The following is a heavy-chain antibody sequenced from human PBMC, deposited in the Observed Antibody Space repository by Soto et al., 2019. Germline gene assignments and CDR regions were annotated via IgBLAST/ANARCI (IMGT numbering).Heavy chain of an antibody. CDR2: ISNNGINK. CDR1: GFTFRTYG. J-gene: IGHJ6*02. D-gene: IGHD4-17*01. V-gene: IGHV3-30*18. Sequence: PGGSLRLSCAASGFTFRTYGMHWVRQAPGKGLEWLAVISNNGINKYYADSVKGRFTISRDNSRDTLFLQLNSLRAEDTALYYCAKALGRGDHVGMDVWGLGTTVTVSS. CDR3: AKALGRGDHVGMDV.